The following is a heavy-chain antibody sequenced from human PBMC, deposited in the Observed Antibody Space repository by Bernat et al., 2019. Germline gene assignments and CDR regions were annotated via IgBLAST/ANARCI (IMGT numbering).Heavy chain of an antibody. Sequence: QVQLQESGPGLLKPSETLSLTCAVSGYSISSGYYWGWIRQPPGKGLEWIGSIYHSGSTYYNPSLKSRVTISVDTSKNQFSLKLSSVTAADTAVYYCARDTSRELLEADAFDIWGQGTMVTVSS. V-gene: IGHV4-38-2*01. D-gene: IGHD1-26*01. CDR3: ARDTSRELLEADAFDI. CDR2: IYHSGST. J-gene: IGHJ3*02. CDR1: GYSISSGYY.